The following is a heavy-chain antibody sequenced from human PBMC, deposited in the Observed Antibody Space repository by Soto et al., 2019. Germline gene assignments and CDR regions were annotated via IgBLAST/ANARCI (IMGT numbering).Heavy chain of an antibody. CDR2: IYYSGST. J-gene: IGHJ4*02. Sequence: QVQLQESGPGLVKPSQTPSLTCTVSGGSINSADYYWSWIRQPPGKGLEWIGYIYYSGSTYYNPSLKSRLTISVDTSKNQFSLKLSSVTAADTAVFYCARMRRPEDSSAYTFDSWGQGTLVTVSS. D-gene: IGHD3-22*01. V-gene: IGHV4-30-4*01. CDR3: ARMRRPEDSSAYTFDS. CDR1: GGSINSADYY.